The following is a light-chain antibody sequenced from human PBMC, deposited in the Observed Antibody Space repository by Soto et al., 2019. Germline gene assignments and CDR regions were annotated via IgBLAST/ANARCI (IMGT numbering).Light chain of an antibody. CDR3: QQYYSYLVT. V-gene: IGKV1-8*01. Sequence: AIRMTQSPSSLSASTGDRVTITCRASQGISSYLAWYQQKPGKAPKLLIYAASTLQSGVPSRFSGSGSGTDFTLTIICLQSEDFATYYCQQYYSYLVTFGQGTKVEIK. J-gene: IGKJ1*01. CDR1: QGISSY. CDR2: AAS.